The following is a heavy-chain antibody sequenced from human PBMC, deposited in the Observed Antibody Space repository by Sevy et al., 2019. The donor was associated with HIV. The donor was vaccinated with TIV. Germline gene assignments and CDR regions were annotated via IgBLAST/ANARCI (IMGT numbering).Heavy chain of an antibody. V-gene: IGHV3-21*01. D-gene: IGHD3-16*01. CDR3: ARDDMMFDY. CDR2: MSTRNGYK. CDR1: GFSFSPYS. J-gene: IGHJ4*02. Sequence: GGSLRLSCTASGFSFSPYSMNWVRQPPGKGLEWVSSMSTRNGYKYYADSVKRRFTISRDDAESSVYLQMNSLRAEDTAVYYCARDDMMFDYWGRGTLVTVSS.